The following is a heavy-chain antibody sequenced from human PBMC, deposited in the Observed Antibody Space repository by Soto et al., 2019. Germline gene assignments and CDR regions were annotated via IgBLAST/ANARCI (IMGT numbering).Heavy chain of an antibody. CDR1: GFTFSSYA. CDR2: ISGSGGST. D-gene: IGHD2-21*02. Sequence: GGSLRLSCAASGFTFSSYAMSWVRQAPGKGLEWVSAISGSGGSTYYADSVKSRVTISADKSENQFSLRLSSVTAADTAIYYCARRGCDSIFGSLDYWGQGTPVTVSS. CDR3: ARRGCDSIFGSLDY. V-gene: IGHV3-23*01. J-gene: IGHJ4*02.